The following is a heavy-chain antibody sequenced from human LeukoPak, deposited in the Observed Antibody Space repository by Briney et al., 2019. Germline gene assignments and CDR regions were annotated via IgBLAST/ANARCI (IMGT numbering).Heavy chain of an antibody. CDR2: IYYSGST. J-gene: IGHJ4*02. CDR3: ARDMRRWLQPAPSGFDY. D-gene: IGHD5-24*01. Sequence: SETLSLTCTVSGGSISSSSYYWGWIRQPPGKGLEWIGSIYYSGSTYYNPSLKSRVTISVDTSKNQFSLKLSSVTAADTAVYYCARDMRRWLQPAPSGFDYWGQGTLVTVSS. CDR1: GGSISSSSYY. V-gene: IGHV4-39*07.